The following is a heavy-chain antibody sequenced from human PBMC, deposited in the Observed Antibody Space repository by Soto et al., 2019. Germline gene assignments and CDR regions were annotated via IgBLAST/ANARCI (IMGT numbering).Heavy chain of an antibody. CDR2: MRSGGTNYAT. CDR1: GFTFGDSA. CDR3: GSSTSGWYFDY. Sequence: EVQLVESGGGMVQPGGSLKLSCAASGFTFGDSAVLWVRQASGKGLEWLGRMRSGGTNYATVYAASVKGRLIISRDDSKNMAYLQMDSLKTEDTTVYYCGSSTSGWYFDYWGQGTLVTVSS. J-gene: IGHJ4*02. V-gene: IGHV3-73*01. D-gene: IGHD6-19*01.